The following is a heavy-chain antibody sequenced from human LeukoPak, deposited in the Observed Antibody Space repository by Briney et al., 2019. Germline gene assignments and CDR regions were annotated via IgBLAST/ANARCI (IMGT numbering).Heavy chain of an antibody. CDR2: IYYSGST. Sequence: PSEILSLTCTVSGGSISSSSYYWGLIRQPPGKGLEWIGSIYYSGSTYYNPSLKSRVTISVDTSKNQFSLKLSSVTAADTAVYYCARHFGRYSSGNDAFDIWGQGTMVTVSS. CDR1: GGSISSSSYY. J-gene: IGHJ3*02. CDR3: ARHFGRYSSGNDAFDI. D-gene: IGHD6-19*01. V-gene: IGHV4-39*01.